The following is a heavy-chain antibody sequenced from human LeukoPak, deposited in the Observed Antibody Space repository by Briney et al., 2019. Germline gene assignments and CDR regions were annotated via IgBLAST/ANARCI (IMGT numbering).Heavy chain of an antibody. CDR2: IYYSGST. CDR3: ARGPDDYGDAFNWFDP. V-gene: IGHV4-31*03. Sequence: SETLSLTCTVSGGSISSGGYYWSWIRQHPGKGLKWIGYIYYSGSTYYNPSLKSRVTISVDTSKNQFSLKLSSVTAADTAVYYCARGPDDYGDAFNWFDPWGQGTLVTVSS. CDR1: GGSISSGGYY. D-gene: IGHD4-17*01. J-gene: IGHJ5*02.